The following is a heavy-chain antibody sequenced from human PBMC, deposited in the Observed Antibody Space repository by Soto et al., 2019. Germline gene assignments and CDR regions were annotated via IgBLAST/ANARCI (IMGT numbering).Heavy chain of an antibody. V-gene: IGHV3-33*01. CDR2: IWYDGSNK. J-gene: IGHJ4*02. D-gene: IGHD2-2*01. CDR1: GFTFSSYG. Sequence: GGSLRLSCAASGFTFSSYGIHWVRQAPGKGLEWVAVIWYDGSNKYYADSVKGRFTISRDNSKNTLYLQMNSLRAEDTAVYYCARDHEYCSSTSCYGPDYWGQGTLVTVSS. CDR3: ARDHEYCSSTSCYGPDY.